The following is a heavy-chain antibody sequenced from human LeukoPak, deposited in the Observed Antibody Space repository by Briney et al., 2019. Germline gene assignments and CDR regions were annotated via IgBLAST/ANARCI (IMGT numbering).Heavy chain of an antibody. CDR1: GGSISTYY. CDR2: VYRSGNT. J-gene: IGHJ4*02. CDR3: AGDGPQWLAAFDS. Sequence: PSETLSLTCTVSGGSISTYYWSWIRQPPGKGLEWVGNVYRSGNTNYNPSLKSRVTISIDTSKNQFSLKLSSVTAADTAVYYCAGDGPQWLAAFDSWGQGTAVTVSS. V-gene: IGHV4-59*01. D-gene: IGHD6-19*01.